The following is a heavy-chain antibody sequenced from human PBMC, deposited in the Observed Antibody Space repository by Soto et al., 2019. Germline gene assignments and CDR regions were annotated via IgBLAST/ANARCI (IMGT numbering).Heavy chain of an antibody. J-gene: IGHJ4*02. Sequence: QVQLVESGGGVVQPGRSLRLSCAASGFIFRNYGMHWVRQAPGKGLEWVAVISYDGNTEYYEDSVKGRFTVSRDNSKHTLYLQMNSLRVEDTALYYCANRGGTHWYTIDYWGQGTLVTVSS. D-gene: IGHD3-10*01. CDR2: ISYDGNTE. CDR3: ANRGGTHWYTIDY. V-gene: IGHV3-30*18. CDR1: GFIFRNYG.